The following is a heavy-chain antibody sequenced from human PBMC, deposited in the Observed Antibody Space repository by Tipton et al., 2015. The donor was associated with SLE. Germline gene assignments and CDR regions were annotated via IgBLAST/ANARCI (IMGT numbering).Heavy chain of an antibody. CDR2: IYPGDSDT. CDR1: GYSFTNYW. J-gene: IGHJ4*01. CDR3: ARIRSADYFHFAS. Sequence: QLVQSGAEVKKPGESLKISCEGSGYSFTNYWIGWVRQMPGKGLEWMGIIYPGDSDTRYSPSFQGQVTISADKSISTAHLQWSSLRPCETAIYYCARIRSADYFHFASWGHVALVTFAS. V-gene: IGHV5-51*03. D-gene: IGHD3-22*01.